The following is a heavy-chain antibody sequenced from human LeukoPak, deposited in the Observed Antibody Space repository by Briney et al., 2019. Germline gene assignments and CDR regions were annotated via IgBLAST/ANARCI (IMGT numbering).Heavy chain of an antibody. V-gene: IGHV3-23*01. J-gene: IGHJ4*02. CDR3: VEEIYAYGSRGFDY. D-gene: IGHD3-10*01. CDR1: QFTFSYYA. Sequence: RPGGSLRLSCSASQFTFSYYAMTWVRQAPGKGLEWVSGISSSGDYTYYTDSVKGRFTISRDNSKNTLYLQLNSLRVEDTAVYYCVEEIYAYGSRGFDYWGQGTLVTVSS. CDR2: ISSSGDYT.